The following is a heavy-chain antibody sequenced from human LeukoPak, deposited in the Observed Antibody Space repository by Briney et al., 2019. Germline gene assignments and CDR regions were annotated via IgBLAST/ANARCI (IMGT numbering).Heavy chain of an antibody. J-gene: IGHJ6*02. CDR2: IYPGDSDT. V-gene: IGHV5-51*01. CDR1: GYXFTTYW. CDR3: ARDLRPYGMDV. Sequence: GESLKISCKGSGYXFTTYWISWVRQMPGKGLEWMGIIYPGDSDTRYSPSFQGQVTISADKSIRTAYLQWSSLKASDTAMYYCARDLRPYGMDVWGQGTTVTVSS.